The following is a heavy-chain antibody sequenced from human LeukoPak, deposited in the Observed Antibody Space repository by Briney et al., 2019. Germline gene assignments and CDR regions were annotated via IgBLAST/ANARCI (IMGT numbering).Heavy chain of an antibody. CDR3: AREVTTSRRWFDP. J-gene: IGHJ5*02. V-gene: IGHV4-59*01. CDR1: GGSISSYY. D-gene: IGHD1-1*01. Sequence: SETLSLTCTVSGGSISSYYWSWIRQPPGKGLEWIGYIYYSGSTNYNPSLKSRVTISVDTSKNQFSLKLSSVTAADTAVYYCAREVTTSRRWFDPWGQGTRVTVSS. CDR2: IYYSGST.